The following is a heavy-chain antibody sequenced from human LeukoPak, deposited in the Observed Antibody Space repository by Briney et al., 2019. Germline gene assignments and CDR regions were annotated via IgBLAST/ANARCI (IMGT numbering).Heavy chain of an antibody. V-gene: IGHV4-39*01. CDR3: ARRSTYATTGSDY. J-gene: IGHJ4*02. D-gene: IGHD1-1*01. CDR2: IYYSGTT. Sequence: SETLSLTCTVSGGSISSSTYYWGWIRQPPGKGLEWIGTIYYSGTTYYNPSLESRVTISVDTSKNQFSLRLSSVTAADTAVYYCARRSTYATTGSDYWGQGTLVTVPS. CDR1: GGSISSSTYY.